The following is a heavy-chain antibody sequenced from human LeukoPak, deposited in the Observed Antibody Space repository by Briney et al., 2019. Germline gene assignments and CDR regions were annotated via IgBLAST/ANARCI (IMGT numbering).Heavy chain of an antibody. CDR2: INHSGST. Sequence: PSETLSLTCAVYGGSFSGYYWSWIRQPPGKGLEWIGEINHSGSTNYNPSLKSRVTISVDTSKNQFSLKLSSVTAADTAMYYCAREFGRYCSGGSCYPNAFDIWGQGTVVTVSS. D-gene: IGHD2-15*01. CDR1: GGSFSGYY. V-gene: IGHV4-34*01. CDR3: AREFGRYCSGGSCYPNAFDI. J-gene: IGHJ3*02.